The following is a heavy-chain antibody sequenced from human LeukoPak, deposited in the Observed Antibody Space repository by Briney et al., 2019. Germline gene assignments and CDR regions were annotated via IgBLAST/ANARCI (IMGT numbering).Heavy chain of an antibody. Sequence: GGSLRLSCAASGFSFKSYAMSWVRRAPGKGLEWVSAISNSGGTTYYADSVKGRFTISRDSSKNTLYLQMNSLRAEDTAVYYCYGANAEHWGQGALVTVSS. CDR1: GFSFKSYA. J-gene: IGHJ1*01. CDR3: YGANAEH. CDR2: ISNSGGTT. V-gene: IGHV3-23*01. D-gene: IGHD4-23*01.